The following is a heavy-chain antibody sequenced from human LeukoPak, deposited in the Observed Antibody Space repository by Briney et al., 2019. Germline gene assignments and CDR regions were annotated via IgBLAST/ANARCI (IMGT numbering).Heavy chain of an antibody. CDR2: IYWDDDK. Sequence: SGPTLVKPTQTLTLTCTFSGFSLSTSGVGVGWIRQPPGKALEWLALIYWDDDKRYSPSLKSSLTITKDTSKNQVVLTMTNMDPVDTATYYCAHRGYSPNGNWFDPWGQGTLVTASS. CDR3: AHRGYSPNGNWFDP. CDR1: GFSLSTSGVG. D-gene: IGHD5-18*01. V-gene: IGHV2-5*02. J-gene: IGHJ5*02.